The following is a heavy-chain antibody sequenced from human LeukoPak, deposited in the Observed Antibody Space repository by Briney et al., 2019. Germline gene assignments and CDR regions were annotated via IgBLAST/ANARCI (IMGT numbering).Heavy chain of an antibody. V-gene: IGHV3-33*01. D-gene: IGHD4-11*01. CDR1: GFSFSNYG. CDR3: AREGLTTTPNNAFDI. CDR2: MWSDGTNK. Sequence: GRSLRLSCAASGFSFSNYGLHWVRQAPGKGLEWVAVMWSDGTNKYYADPVKGRFTISRDNSKNTLYLQMNSLRAEDTALYFCAREGLTTTPNNAFDIWGQGTMVTVSS. J-gene: IGHJ3*02.